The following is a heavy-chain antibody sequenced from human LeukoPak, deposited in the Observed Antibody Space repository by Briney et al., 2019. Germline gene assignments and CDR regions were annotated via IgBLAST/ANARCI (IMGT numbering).Heavy chain of an antibody. V-gene: IGHV1-18*01. J-gene: IGHJ5*02. Sequence: ASVKVSCKASGYTFTSYDVNWVRQAPGQGLEWMGWISAYNGNTNYAQKLQGRVTMTTDTSTSTAYMELRSLRSDDTAVYYCARDYSSSWYWFDPWGQGTLVTVSS. D-gene: IGHD6-13*01. CDR3: ARDYSSSWYWFDP. CDR1: GYTFTSYD. CDR2: ISAYNGNT.